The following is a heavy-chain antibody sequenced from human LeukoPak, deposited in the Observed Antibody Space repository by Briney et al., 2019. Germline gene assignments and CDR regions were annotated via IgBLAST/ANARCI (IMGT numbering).Heavy chain of an antibody. CDR3: SRPYSSGWYAQFDC. CDR1: GFTFSSYW. J-gene: IGHJ4*02. D-gene: IGHD6-19*01. V-gene: IGHV3-7*01. Sequence: GGSLRLSCAAAGFTFSSYWMSWVRQAPGKGLEWVANIKQDGSEKYYVDSVKGRFTISRDNAKNSMYLQMNSLRAEDTAVYYCSRPYSSGWYAQFDCWGQGTLVTVSS. CDR2: IKQDGSEK.